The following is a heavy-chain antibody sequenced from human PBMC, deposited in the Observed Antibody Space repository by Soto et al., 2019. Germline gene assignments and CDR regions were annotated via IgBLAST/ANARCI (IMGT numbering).Heavy chain of an antibody. CDR2: IKSKTDGGTT. CDR1: GFTFSNAW. D-gene: IGHD3-22*01. V-gene: IGHV3-15*01. Sequence: SGGSLRLSCAASGFTFSNAWMSWVRQAPGKGLEWVGRIKSKTDGGTTDYAAPVKGRFTISRDDSKNTLYLQMNSLKTEDTAVYYCTTDITMIVVVSRRFDPWGQGTLVTVSS. J-gene: IGHJ5*02. CDR3: TTDITMIVVVSRRFDP.